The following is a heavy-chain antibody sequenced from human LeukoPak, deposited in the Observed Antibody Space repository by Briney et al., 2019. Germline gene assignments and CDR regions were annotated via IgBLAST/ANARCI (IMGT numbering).Heavy chain of an antibody. D-gene: IGHD1-1*01. CDR2: INPNSGGT. V-gene: IGHV1-2*02. Sequence: ASVKVSCKTSGYTFTGYYMHWVRQAPGQGLEWMGWINPNSGGTNYAQKFQGRGTMTRDTSISTAYMELSRLRSDDTAVYYRARMRGGSQLGFDPWGQGTLVTVSS. CDR1: GYTFTGYY. J-gene: IGHJ5*02. CDR3: ARMRGGSQLGFDP.